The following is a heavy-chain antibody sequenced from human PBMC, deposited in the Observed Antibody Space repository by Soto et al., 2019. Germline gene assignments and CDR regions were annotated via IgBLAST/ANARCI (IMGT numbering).Heavy chain of an antibody. CDR1: GGSIRSGVYD. CDR3: ARESQPTVVIDS. CDR2: IYYSGTT. J-gene: IGHJ4*02. D-gene: IGHD4-17*01. V-gene: IGHV4-31*03. Sequence: PSETLSLTCTVSGGSIRSGVYDGSWIRQHPGKGLEWIGYIYYSGTTYYNPSLKSRVTISVNTSKNQFSLKLSSVTAADTAVYYCARESQPTVVIDSWGQGTLVTVSS.